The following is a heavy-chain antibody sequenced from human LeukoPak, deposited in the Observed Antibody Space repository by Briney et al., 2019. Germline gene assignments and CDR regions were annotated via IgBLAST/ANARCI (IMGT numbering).Heavy chain of an antibody. Sequence: GGSLRLSCAASGFTFDKAWMTWVRQAPGKGLEWVGRIKSKIHGGTIDYAAPVKGRFTISRDDSENTVYLQMNSLRAEDTAVYYCAKDRFWTTMIVTGLDYWGQGTLVTVSS. V-gene: IGHV3-15*01. CDR2: IKSKIHGGTI. CDR1: GFTFDKAW. D-gene: IGHD3-22*01. J-gene: IGHJ4*02. CDR3: AKDRFWTTMIVTGLDY.